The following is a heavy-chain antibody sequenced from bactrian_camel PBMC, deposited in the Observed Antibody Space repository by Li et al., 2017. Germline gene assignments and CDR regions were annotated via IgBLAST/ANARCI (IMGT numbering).Heavy chain of an antibody. J-gene: IGHJ4*01. Sequence: HVQLVESGGGSVQAGGSLRLSCAASGIPFSSYCMAWFRQAPGKQRVGVAIVDRAGSATYADSVKGRFTISQDNDKNTMYLQMNSLKPEDTAMYYCAAGPTLGTTIDGRADRGQGTQVTVS. CDR3: AAGPTLGTTIDGRAD. V-gene: IGHV3S53*01. D-gene: IGHD1*01. CDR1: GIPFSSYC. CDR2: VDRAGSA.